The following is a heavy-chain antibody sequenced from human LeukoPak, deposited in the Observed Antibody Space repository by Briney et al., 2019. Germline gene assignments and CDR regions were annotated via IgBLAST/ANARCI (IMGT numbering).Heavy chain of an antibody. V-gene: IGHV3-21*06. J-gene: IGHJ4*02. D-gene: IGHD1-14*01. CDR3: ATETNGRHYDY. Sequence: PGGSLRLSCTASGLTFPTSGFNWVRQAPGKGLEWVASIGPTGSDRYHADSIKGRFTISRDNANNFLYLQMNSLRAEGTAVYYCATETNGRHYDYWGQGTLLTVSS. CDR2: IGPTGSDR. CDR1: GLTFPTSG.